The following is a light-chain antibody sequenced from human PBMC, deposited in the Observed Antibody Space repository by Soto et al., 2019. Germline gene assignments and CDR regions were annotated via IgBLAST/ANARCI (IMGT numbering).Light chain of an antibody. CDR2: GAS. V-gene: IGKV3-20*01. CDR3: QQYGSPPQT. CDR1: QSVSSSY. J-gene: IGKJ1*01. Sequence: EIVLTQSPGTLSLSPRERATLSCRASQSVSSSYLAWYQQKPGQAPRLLIYGASSRATGIPDRFSGSGSGTDFTLTISRLEPEDFAVYYCQQYGSPPQTFGQGTK.